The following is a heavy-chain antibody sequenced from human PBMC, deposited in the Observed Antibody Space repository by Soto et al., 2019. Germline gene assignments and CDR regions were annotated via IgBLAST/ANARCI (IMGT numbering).Heavy chain of an antibody. Sequence: SETLSLTCTVSGGSISSYYWSWIRQPPGKGLEWIGYIYYSGSTNYNPSLKSRVTISVDTSKNQFSLKLSSVTAADTAVYYCAREAPSPTIFGVDDSFDIWGQGTMVTVSS. CDR3: AREAPSPTIFGVDDSFDI. CDR2: IYYSGST. J-gene: IGHJ3*02. D-gene: IGHD3-3*01. CDR1: GGSISSYY. V-gene: IGHV4-59*01.